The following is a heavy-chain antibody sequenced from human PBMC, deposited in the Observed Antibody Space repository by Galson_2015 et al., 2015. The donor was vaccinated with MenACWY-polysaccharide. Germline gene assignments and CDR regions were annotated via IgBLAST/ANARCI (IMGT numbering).Heavy chain of an antibody. Sequence: SETLSLTCTVSGGSISRTSHYWAWIRQPPGKGLEWIGSIYDSGTTYDNPSLKSRVTISVDTSKNQFSLNVTSVTAADTAVYFCARDSHYYGSGSYGWFDPWGQGILVPVSS. J-gene: IGHJ5*02. CDR2: IYDSGTT. V-gene: IGHV4-39*07. CDR3: ARDSHYYGSGSYGWFDP. D-gene: IGHD3-10*01. CDR1: GGSISRTSHY.